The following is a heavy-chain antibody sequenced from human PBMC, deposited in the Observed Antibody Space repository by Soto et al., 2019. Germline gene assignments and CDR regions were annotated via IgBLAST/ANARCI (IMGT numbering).Heavy chain of an antibody. Sequence: GESLNLSCKGSGCSFTNSWICWVRQMPWKGLEWMGIIYPGDSDTSYSPSFHCQVTISDDRSSSTAYLQWGSMEASDTAMYYCARSKHSYFGRDSCYVLWYWYFDLWGHGTLGSVYS. J-gene: IGHJ2*01. CDR3: ARSKHSYFGRDSCYVLWYWYFDL. CDR2: IYPGDSDT. CDR1: GCSFTNSW. V-gene: IGHV5-51*01. D-gene: IGHD2-21*02.